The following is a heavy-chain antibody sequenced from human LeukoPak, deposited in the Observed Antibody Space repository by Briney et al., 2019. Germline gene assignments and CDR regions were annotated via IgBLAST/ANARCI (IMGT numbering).Heavy chain of an antibody. D-gene: IGHD3-22*01. CDR1: GYTFTSYD. Sequence: RASVKVSCKASGYTFTSYDINWVRQATGQGLEWMGGIIPIFGTANYAQKFQGRVTITADESTSTAYMELRSLRSEDTAVYYCARDASIYDSRAYYYLWWGQETLVTVSS. CDR2: IIPIFGTA. J-gene: IGHJ4*02. CDR3: ARDASIYDSRAYYYLW. V-gene: IGHV1-69*13.